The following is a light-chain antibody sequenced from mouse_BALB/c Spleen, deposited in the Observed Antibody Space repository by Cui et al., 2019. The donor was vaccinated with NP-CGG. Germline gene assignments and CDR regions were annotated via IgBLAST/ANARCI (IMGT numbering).Light chain of an antibody. Sequence: QPVVTQESALTTSPGETVTLTCRSSTGAVTTSNYANWVQEKPDHLFTGLIGGTNNRVPGVPARFSGSLIGDKAALIITGAQTEDEAIYFCALWYSNHWVFGGGTKLTVL. CDR1: TGAVTTSNY. CDR3: ALWYSNHWV. V-gene: IGLV1*01. CDR2: GTN. J-gene: IGLJ1*01.